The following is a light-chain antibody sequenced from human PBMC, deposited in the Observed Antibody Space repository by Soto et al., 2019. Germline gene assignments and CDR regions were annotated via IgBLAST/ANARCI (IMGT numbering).Light chain of an antibody. CDR3: GTWDRSLRNGV. Sequence: QSALTQPPSVSAAPGQRVTISCSGGDSNIGKDSVSWYQQRPGSAPKLVIYDNNRRPSGIPDRFSGSKSGTSATLDITGLQTGDEAEYFCGTWDRSLRNGVFGGGTKLTVL. CDR2: DNN. V-gene: IGLV1-51*01. J-gene: IGLJ3*02. CDR1: DSNIGKDS.